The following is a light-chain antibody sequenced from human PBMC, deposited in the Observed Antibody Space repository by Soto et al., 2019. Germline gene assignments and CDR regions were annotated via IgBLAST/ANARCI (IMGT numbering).Light chain of an antibody. CDR3: SSYTSSSTHVV. CDR1: SSDVGSYNS. Sequence: QSALTQPASVSGSPGQSITISCTGMSSDVGSYNSVSWYQQHPGKAPKVMIYEVSNRPSGVSNRLSGSKSGNTASLTISGLQAEDEAVYYCSSYTSSSTHVVFGGGTKRTVL. V-gene: IGLV2-14*01. CDR2: EVS. J-gene: IGLJ2*01.